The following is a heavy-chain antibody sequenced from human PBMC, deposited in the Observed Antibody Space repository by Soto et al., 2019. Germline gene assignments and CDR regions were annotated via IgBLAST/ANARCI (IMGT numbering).Heavy chain of an antibody. CDR1: GFTFSNFA. V-gene: IGHV3-23*01. CDR3: ANPIPKTGTTFGF. CDR2: ISGSGDDT. J-gene: IGHJ4*02. D-gene: IGHD1-1*01. Sequence: QLLESGGGFVQPGGSLRLSCVASGFTFSNFAMAWVRQAPGEGLEWVSAISGSGDDTFYADSMKGRFTISRDNSKDTLYLQINSLRAEDTAVYYWANPIPKTGTTFGFWGQGTLVTVSS.